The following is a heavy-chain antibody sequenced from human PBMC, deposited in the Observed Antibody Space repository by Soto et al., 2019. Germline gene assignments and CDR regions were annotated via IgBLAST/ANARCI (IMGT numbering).Heavy chain of an antibody. J-gene: IGHJ6*02. CDR2: IWYDGSNK. CDR3: ARDPVGYCSGGSCYSWLRYYYGMDV. CDR1: GFTFSSYG. V-gene: IGHV3-33*01. D-gene: IGHD2-15*01. Sequence: PGGSLRLSCAASGFTFSSYGMHWVRQAPGKGLEWVAVIWYDGSNKYYADSVKGRFTISRDNSKNTLYLQMNSLRAEDTAVYYCARDPVGYCSGGSCYSWLRYYYGMDVWGQGTTVTVSS.